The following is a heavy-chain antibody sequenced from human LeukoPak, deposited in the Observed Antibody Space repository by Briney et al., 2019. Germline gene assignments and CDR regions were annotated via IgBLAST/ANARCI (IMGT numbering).Heavy chain of an antibody. CDR2: IYYSGIT. V-gene: IGHV4-39*01. Sequence: PSETLSLTCTVSGGSISSSSYYWGWIRQPPGKGLEWIGIIYYSGITYYSASLKSRVTISVDTSKKQLSLKLSSVTAADTAVYYCARILYFDWPPYFDYWGQGTLVTVSS. CDR1: GGSISSSSYY. D-gene: IGHD3-9*01. CDR3: ARILYFDWPPYFDY. J-gene: IGHJ4*02.